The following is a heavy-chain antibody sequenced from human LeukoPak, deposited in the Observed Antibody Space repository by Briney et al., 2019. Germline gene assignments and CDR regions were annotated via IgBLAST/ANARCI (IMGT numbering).Heavy chain of an antibody. Sequence: ASVKVSCKASGYTFTGYYMHWVRQAPGQGLEWMGRINPSRGGTNSAQKFQGRVTMTRDTSISTAYMDLSSLRSDDTAVYYCARGGGRYSSSWEIDYWGQGTLVTVSS. CDR3: ARGGGRYSSSWEIDY. CDR1: GYTFTGYY. CDR2: INPSRGGT. V-gene: IGHV1-2*06. J-gene: IGHJ4*02. D-gene: IGHD6-13*01.